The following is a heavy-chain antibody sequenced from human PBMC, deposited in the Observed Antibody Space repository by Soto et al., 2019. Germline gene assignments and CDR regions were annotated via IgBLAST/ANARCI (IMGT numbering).Heavy chain of an antibody. V-gene: IGHV3-43*01. Sequence: PGGSLRLSCAASGFRFDDYTMHWVRQAPGKGLEWVSLITWTGGSIYYADSVRGRFTTSRDNSKNSVFLQMNSLRTEDAGLYYCVKDMNYGGNSGYSDYWGQGALVTVSS. J-gene: IGHJ4*02. D-gene: IGHD4-17*01. CDR2: ITWTGGSI. CDR3: VKDMNYGGNSGYSDY. CDR1: GFRFDDYT.